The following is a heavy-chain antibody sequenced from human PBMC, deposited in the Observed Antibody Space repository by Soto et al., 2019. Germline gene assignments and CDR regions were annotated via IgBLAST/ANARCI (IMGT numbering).Heavy chain of an antibody. CDR2: ISGSGEST. J-gene: IGHJ4*02. CDR3: AKGGGSCCFDC. D-gene: IGHD2-15*01. Sequence: RLSCAASGFTFSNYAMSWVRQAPGKGLEWVSAISGSGESTFYGDSVKGRFTVSRDNSKNTLYLQMNSLGVEDTAEYYCAKGGGSCCFDCWGQGTLVTVSS. CDR1: GFTFSNYA. V-gene: IGHV3-23*01.